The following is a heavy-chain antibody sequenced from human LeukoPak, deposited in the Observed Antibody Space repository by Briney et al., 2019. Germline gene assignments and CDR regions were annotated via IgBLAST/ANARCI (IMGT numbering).Heavy chain of an antibody. CDR2: ISGSGGST. J-gene: IGHJ4*02. D-gene: IGHD6-19*01. Sequence: PGGSLRLSCAASGFTFSSYGMSWVRQAPGKGLEWVSAISGSGGSTYYADSVKGRFTISRDNSKNTLYLQMNSLRAEDTAVYYCAKVRFVVAGRGIDFDYWGQGTLVTVSS. V-gene: IGHV3-23*01. CDR1: GFTFSSYG. CDR3: AKVRFVVAGRGIDFDY.